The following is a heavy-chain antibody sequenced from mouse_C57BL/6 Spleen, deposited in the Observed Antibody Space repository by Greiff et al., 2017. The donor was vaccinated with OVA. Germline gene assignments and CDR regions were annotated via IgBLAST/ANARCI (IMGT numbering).Heavy chain of an antibody. V-gene: IGHV1-80*01. J-gene: IGHJ3*01. CDR1: GYAFSSYW. CDR3: ALDSSGFPWFAY. Sequence: QVQLQQSGAELVKPGASVKISCKASGYAFSSYWMNWVKQRPGKGLEWIGQIYPGDGDTNYNGKFKGKATLTADKSSSTAYMQRSSLTSEDSAVYFCALDSSGFPWFAYWGQGTLVTVSA. D-gene: IGHD3-2*02. CDR2: IYPGDGDT.